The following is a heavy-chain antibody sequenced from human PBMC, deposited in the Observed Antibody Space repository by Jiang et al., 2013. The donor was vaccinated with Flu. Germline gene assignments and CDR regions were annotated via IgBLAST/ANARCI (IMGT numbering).Heavy chain of an antibody. CDR3: ARESVFVDIVATASDAFDI. J-gene: IGHJ3*02. V-gene: IGHV4-59*01. CDR1: GGSISSYY. Sequence: GPGLVKPSETLSLTCTVSGGSISSYYWSWIRQPPGKGLEWDWVYLLQWEHQLQPLPQESSHHISRHVQDQFSLKLSSVTAADTAVYYCARESVFVDIVATASDAFDI. CDR2: LLQWEH. D-gene: IGHD5-12*01.